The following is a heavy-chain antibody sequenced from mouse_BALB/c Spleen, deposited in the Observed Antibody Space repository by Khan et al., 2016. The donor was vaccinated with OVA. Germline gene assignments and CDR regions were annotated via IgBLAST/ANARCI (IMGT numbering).Heavy chain of an antibody. D-gene: IGHD2-2*01. Sequence: EVQLQQSGPDLMKPGASLKISCKASGYSFTSYYIHWVVQSHGKSLEWIGYIDPFSGGTTYNQNFKGKATLTVDKSSSTAYIHLSSLTSEDSAVYYGTRRGYGAWFTYWGQGTLVTVSA. V-gene: IGHV1S135*01. J-gene: IGHJ3*01. CDR1: GYSFTSYY. CDR3: TRRGYGAWFTY. CDR2: IDPFSGGT.